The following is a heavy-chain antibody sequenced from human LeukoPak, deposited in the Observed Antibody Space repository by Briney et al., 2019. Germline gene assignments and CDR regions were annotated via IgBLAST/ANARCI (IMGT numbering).Heavy chain of an antibody. V-gene: IGHV4-39*07. CDR1: DGSLSSSSHY. CDR3: ARDLDF. CDR2: IYYSGST. J-gene: IGHJ4*02. Sequence: NPSETLSLTCTVSDGSLSSSSHYWAWIRQPPGKGLEWIGTIYYSGSTYYNLSLRTRVTILVDKSKNQFSLKVNSVTAADTAMYYCARDLDFWGQGTLVTVSP.